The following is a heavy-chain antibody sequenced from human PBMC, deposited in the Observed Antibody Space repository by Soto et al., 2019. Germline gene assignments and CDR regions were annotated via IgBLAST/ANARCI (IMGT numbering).Heavy chain of an antibody. V-gene: IGHV3-7*05. CDR3: ACDGGGYSYGYYFDY. J-gene: IGHJ4*02. Sequence: DVQLVEAGGGLVQPGGSLRLSCAASGITFINYWMTWVRQVPGKGLEWVANIKEDGSEKYFVDSVKGRFTISRDNARNSLYLQMNSLRAEDTAVYYWACDGGGYSYGYYFDYWGQGALVSVSS. CDR1: GITFINYW. CDR2: IKEDGSEK. D-gene: IGHD5-18*01.